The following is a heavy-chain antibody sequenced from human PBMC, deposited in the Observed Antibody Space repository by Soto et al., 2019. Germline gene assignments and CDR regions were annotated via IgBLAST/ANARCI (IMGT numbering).Heavy chain of an antibody. V-gene: IGHV3-30-3*01. CDR3: AREAFGEFIDY. Sequence: QVQLVESGGGVVQPGRSLRLSCAASGFSSSSYAMHWVRQAPGKGLEWMAVISFDGNNKYYADSVKGRFTISRDNSKNTLDLQMNSLRAEDTAVYYCAREAFGEFIDYWGQGTLVTVSS. J-gene: IGHJ4*02. D-gene: IGHD3-10*01. CDR2: ISFDGNNK. CDR1: GFSSSSYA.